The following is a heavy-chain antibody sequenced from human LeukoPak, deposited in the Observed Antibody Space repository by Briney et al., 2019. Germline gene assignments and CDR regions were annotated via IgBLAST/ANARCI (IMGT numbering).Heavy chain of an antibody. V-gene: IGHV1-69*05. CDR3: ARSPVEMATIRYYFDY. CDR1: GGTFSSYA. Sequence: SVRVSCKASGGTFSSYAISWVRQAPGQGLEWMGGIIPIFGTANYAQKFQGRVTITTDESTSTAYMEPSSLRSEDTAVYYCARSPVEMATIRYYFDYWGQGTLVTVSS. CDR2: IIPIFGTA. J-gene: IGHJ4*02. D-gene: IGHD5-24*01.